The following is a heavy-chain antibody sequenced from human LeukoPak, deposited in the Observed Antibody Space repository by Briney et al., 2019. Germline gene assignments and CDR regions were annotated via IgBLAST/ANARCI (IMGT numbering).Heavy chain of an antibody. CDR2: ISSSSSTI. Sequence: GGSLRLSCAASGFTFSSYSMNWVRQAPGKGLEWVSYISSSSSTIYYADSVKGRFTISRDNAKDSLFLQMNSLRAEDTAVYYCARENFYDNSGYTTWGQGTLVTVSS. V-gene: IGHV3-48*04. CDR1: GFTFSSYS. D-gene: IGHD3-22*01. CDR3: ARENFYDNSGYTT. J-gene: IGHJ4*02.